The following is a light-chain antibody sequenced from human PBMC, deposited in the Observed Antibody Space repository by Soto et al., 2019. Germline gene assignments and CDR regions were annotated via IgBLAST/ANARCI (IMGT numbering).Light chain of an antibody. CDR2: GAS. V-gene: IGKV3-20*01. CDR3: HQAGPSEFI. J-gene: IGKJ5*01. CDR1: QSISSSY. Sequence: IAVPQAPSELAGSRLKSKTLSCRASQSISSSYLAWYQQRPGQAPRLLIYGASSRATGIPGRFSGRGTPADLLLTSLGPGPEVLALLCLHQAGPSEFIFVQGTRLEIK.